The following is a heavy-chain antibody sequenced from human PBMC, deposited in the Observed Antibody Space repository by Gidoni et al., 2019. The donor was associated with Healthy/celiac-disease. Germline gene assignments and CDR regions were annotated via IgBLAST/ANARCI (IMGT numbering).Heavy chain of an antibody. Sequence: QVQLVESGGGVVQPGRSLSLSCAASGFPFPSYAMHWVRQAPGKGLEWVAVISYDGSNKYYADSVKGRFTISRDNSKNTLYLQMNSLRAEDTAVYYRARDYYYDSSGGPFDYWGQGTLVTVSS. CDR1: GFPFPSYA. CDR2: ISYDGSNK. CDR3: ARDYYYDSSGGPFDY. V-gene: IGHV3-30*04. D-gene: IGHD3-22*01. J-gene: IGHJ4*02.